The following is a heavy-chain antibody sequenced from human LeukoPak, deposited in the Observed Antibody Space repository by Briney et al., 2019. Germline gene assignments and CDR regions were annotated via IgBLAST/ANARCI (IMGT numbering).Heavy chain of an antibody. D-gene: IGHD3-9*01. CDR3: ARVRGYYDISTGYYWSYYYYYMDV. CDR1: GYTFTSYD. CDR2: MNPNSGNT. Sequence: ASVKVSCKASGYTFTSYDINWVRQATGQGLEWMGWMNPNSGNTGYAQKFQGRVTMTRNTSISTAYMELSSLRSEDTAVYYCARVRGYYDISTGYYWSYYYYYMDVWGKGTTVTISS. V-gene: IGHV1-8*01. J-gene: IGHJ6*03.